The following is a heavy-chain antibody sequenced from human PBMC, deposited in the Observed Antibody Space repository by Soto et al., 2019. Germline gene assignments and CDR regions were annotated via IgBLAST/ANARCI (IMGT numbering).Heavy chain of an antibody. CDR3: GRVLLYGFNVYFAWPRDGMDV. D-gene: IGHD3-9*01. CDR1: GYTFTSYG. Sequence: ASVKVSCKASGYTFTSYGISWVRQAPGQGLEWMGWISAYNGNTNYAQKLQGRVTMTTDTSTSTAYMELRSLRSDDMAVYYCGRVLLYGFNVYFAWPRDGMDVWGQGTTVTVSS. V-gene: IGHV1-18*03. CDR2: ISAYNGNT. J-gene: IGHJ6*02.